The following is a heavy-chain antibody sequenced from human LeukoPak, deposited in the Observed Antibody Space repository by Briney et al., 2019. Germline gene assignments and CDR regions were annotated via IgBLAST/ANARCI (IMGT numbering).Heavy chain of an antibody. CDR2: ISGSGGST. D-gene: IGHD3-3*01. CDR3: AKRDFIILGRSGYFDY. CDR1: GFTFSSYA. J-gene: IGHJ4*02. Sequence: PGGSLRLSCAASGFTFSSYAMSWVRQAPGKGLEWVSGISGSGGSTYYADSVKGRFTISRDNSKNTLYLQMNSLRAEDTAVYYCAKRDFIILGRSGYFDYWGQGTLVTVSS. V-gene: IGHV3-23*01.